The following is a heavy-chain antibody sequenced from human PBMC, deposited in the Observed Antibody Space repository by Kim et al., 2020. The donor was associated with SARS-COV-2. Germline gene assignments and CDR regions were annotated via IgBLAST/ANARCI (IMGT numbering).Heavy chain of an antibody. CDR3: ARECGPKDIVLMVYAQNYYYYGMDV. D-gene: IGHD2-8*01. Sequence: ASVKVSCKASGYTFTSYGISWVRQAPGQGLEWMGWISAYNGNTNYAQKLQGRVTMTTDTSTSTAYMELRSLRSDDTAVYYCARECGPKDIVLMVYAQNYYYYGMDVWGQGTTVTVSS. CDR2: ISAYNGNT. V-gene: IGHV1-18*01. J-gene: IGHJ6*02. CDR1: GYTFTSYG.